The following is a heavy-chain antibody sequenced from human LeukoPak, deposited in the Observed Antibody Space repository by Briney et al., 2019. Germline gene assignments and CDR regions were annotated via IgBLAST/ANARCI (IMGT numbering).Heavy chain of an antibody. Sequence: EGSLRLSCTDSGFTFSSYAMHWVRQAPGKGLEWVALISYDGSNKYYADSVKGRFTISRDNSKNTLYLQMNSLRAEDTAVYYCAGSSGYYYPFDYWGQGTLVTVSS. D-gene: IGHD3-22*01. CDR1: GFTFSSYA. CDR2: ISYDGSNK. CDR3: AGSSGYYYPFDY. V-gene: IGHV3-30-3*01. J-gene: IGHJ4*02.